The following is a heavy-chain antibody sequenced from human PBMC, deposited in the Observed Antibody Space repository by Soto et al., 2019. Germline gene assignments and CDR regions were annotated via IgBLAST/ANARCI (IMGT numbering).Heavy chain of an antibody. D-gene: IGHD3-10*01. Sequence: QVQLQESGPGLVKPSGTLSLTCTVSNASISSRKWWTWVRQTPGKGLAWIGEIYHSGSINHNPSLKSRATMSVDKSNNQFSLKMTSVTAADTAVYYCASKFGELLADAFDIWGQGTVVTVSS. V-gene: IGHV4-4*02. CDR3: ASKFGELLADAFDI. J-gene: IGHJ3*02. CDR1: NASISSRKW. CDR2: IYHSGSI.